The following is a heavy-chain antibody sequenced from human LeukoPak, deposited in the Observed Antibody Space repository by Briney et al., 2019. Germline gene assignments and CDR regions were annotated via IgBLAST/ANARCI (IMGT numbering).Heavy chain of an antibody. V-gene: IGHV3-23*01. D-gene: IGHD6-19*01. CDR3: VKNSGGSVAGLFDY. CDR1: GFTFSNYA. CDR2: ISGSGDST. J-gene: IGHJ4*02. Sequence: GGSLRLSCAASGFTFSNYAMSWVRQAPGKGLEWVPVISGSGDSTYNADSVKGRLTISRDNTKNMLYLQMNSLRAEDTAVYYCVKNSGGSVAGLFDYWGQGTLVTVSS.